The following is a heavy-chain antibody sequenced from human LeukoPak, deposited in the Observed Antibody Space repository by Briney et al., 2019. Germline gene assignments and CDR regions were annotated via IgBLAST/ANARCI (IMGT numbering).Heavy chain of an antibody. J-gene: IGHJ4*02. V-gene: IGHV3-48*01. CDR3: ARYWGSWSADS. CDR1: GFTFSSYA. Sequence: GGSLRLSCAASGFTFSSYAMNWVRQAPGKGLEWVSYIHSRGSPIYYADSVMGRFTVSRDNAKNSLYLQMNSLRAEDSAIYYCARYWGSWSADSWGQGTLVTVSA. CDR2: IHSRGSPI. D-gene: IGHD3-16*01.